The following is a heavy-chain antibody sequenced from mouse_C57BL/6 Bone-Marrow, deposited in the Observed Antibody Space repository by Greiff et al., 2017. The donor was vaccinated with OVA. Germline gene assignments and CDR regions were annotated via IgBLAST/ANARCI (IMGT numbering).Heavy chain of an antibody. CDR1: GFNIKDDY. J-gene: IGHJ4*01. Sequence: EVQLQQSGAELVRPGASVKLSCTASGFNIKDDYMHWVKQRPEQGLEWIGWIDPENGDTEYASKFQGKATITADTSSNTAYLQLSSLTSEDTAVYYCTIPPQYDYFYAMDYWGQGTSVTVSS. CDR3: TIPPQYDYFYAMDY. V-gene: IGHV14-4*01. D-gene: IGHD2-4*01. CDR2: IDPENGDT.